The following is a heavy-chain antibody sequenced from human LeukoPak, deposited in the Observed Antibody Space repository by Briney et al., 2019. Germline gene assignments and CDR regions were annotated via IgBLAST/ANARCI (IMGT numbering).Heavy chain of an antibody. V-gene: IGHV3-30-3*01. Sequence: GRSLRLSCAASGFTFSSYAMHWVRQAPGKGLEWVAVISYDGSNKYYADSVKGRFTISRDNSKNTLYLQMNSLRAEDTALYYCAKGFGDAESSFDYWGQGTLVTVSS. CDR2: ISYDGSNK. CDR3: AKGFGDAESSFDY. D-gene: IGHD3-10*01. J-gene: IGHJ4*02. CDR1: GFTFSSYA.